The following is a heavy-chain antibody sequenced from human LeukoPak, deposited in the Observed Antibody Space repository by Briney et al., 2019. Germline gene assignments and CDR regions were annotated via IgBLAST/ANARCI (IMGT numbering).Heavy chain of an antibody. D-gene: IGHD1-26*01. CDR2: IYSGGST. V-gene: IGHV3-66*04. Sequence: PGGSLRLSCAASGLTVSSNYMSWVRQAPGKGLEWVSVIYSGGSTYYADSVKGRFTISRDNSKNTLYLQMNSLRAEDTAVYYCARPTYSGSYYWFDYWGQGTLVTVSS. CDR1: GLTVSSNY. CDR3: ARPTYSGSYYWFDY. J-gene: IGHJ4*02.